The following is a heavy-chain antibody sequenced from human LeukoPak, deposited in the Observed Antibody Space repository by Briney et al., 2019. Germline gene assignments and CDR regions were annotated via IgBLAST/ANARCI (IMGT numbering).Heavy chain of an antibody. CDR3: VREPSQGAFDI. CDR1: RFTFSDSS. V-gene: IGHV3-48*01. CDR2: ISSTSTII. J-gene: IGHJ3*02. Sequence: GGSLRLSCAASRFTFSDSSMNWVRQAPGKGLEWISYISSTSTIIYYADSVRGRFTISRDNAKNSMYLQMNSLRAEDTAVYYCVREPSQGAFDIWGQGTMVTVSS.